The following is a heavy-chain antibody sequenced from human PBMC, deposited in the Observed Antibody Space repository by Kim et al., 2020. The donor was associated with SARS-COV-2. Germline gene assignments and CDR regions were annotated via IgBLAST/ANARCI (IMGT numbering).Heavy chain of an antibody. CDR3: ARDRAYSYGSLPDDY. Sequence: QKFQGRVTMTRDTSISTAYMELSRLRSDDTAVYYCARDRAYSYGSLPDDYWGQGTLVTVSS. D-gene: IGHD5-18*01. V-gene: IGHV1-2*02. J-gene: IGHJ4*02.